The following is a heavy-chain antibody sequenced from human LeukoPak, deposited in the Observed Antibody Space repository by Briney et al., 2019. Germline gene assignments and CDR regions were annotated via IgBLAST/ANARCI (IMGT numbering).Heavy chain of an antibody. D-gene: IGHD3-22*01. CDR3: ARQDYDSSGYCPFDY. Sequence: SETLSLTCTVSGGSISSYYWSWIRQPPGKGLEWIGYIYYSGSTNYNPSLKSRVTISVDTSKNQFSLKLSSVTAADTAVYYCARQDYDSSGYCPFDYWGQGTLVTVSS. CDR1: GGSISSYY. J-gene: IGHJ4*02. V-gene: IGHV4-59*08. CDR2: IYYSGST.